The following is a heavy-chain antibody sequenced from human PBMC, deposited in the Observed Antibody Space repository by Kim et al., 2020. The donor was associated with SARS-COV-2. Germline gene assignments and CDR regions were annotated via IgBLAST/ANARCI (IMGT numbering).Heavy chain of an antibody. D-gene: IGHD4-17*01. V-gene: IGHV3-13*01. CDR2: IGTAGDT. CDR1: GFTFSSYD. J-gene: IGHJ6*02. Sequence: GGSLRLSCAASGFTFSSYDMHWVRQATGKGLEWVSAIGTAGDTYYPGSVKGRFTISRENAKNSLYLQMNSLRAGDTAVYYCARVQRMRTLGALMTTVTSGGMDVWGQGTTVTVSS. CDR3: ARVQRMRTLGALMTTVTSGGMDV.